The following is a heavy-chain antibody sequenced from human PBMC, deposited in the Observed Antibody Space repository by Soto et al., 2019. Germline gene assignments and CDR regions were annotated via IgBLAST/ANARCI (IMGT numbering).Heavy chain of an antibody. CDR2: INHSGST. J-gene: IGHJ4*02. CDR3: ARGRSSSIWYFDY. CDR1: GGSFSGYY. V-gene: IGHV4-34*01. D-gene: IGHD6-13*01. Sequence: QVQLQQWGAGLLKPSETLSLTCAVYGGSFSGYYWSWIRQPPGKGLEWIGEINHSGSTNYNPSLKSRVTISVDTSKNQFSLKLSSVTAADTAVYYCARGRSSSIWYFDYWGQGTLVTVSS.